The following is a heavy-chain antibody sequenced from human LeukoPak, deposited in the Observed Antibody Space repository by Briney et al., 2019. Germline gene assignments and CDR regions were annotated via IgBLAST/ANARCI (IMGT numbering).Heavy chain of an antibody. CDR1: GFTFDDYG. CDR2: INWNGGST. CDR3: VPGCNWGYYFDY. J-gene: IGHJ4*02. V-gene: IGHV3-20*04. D-gene: IGHD7-27*01. Sequence: GGSLRLSCAASGFTFDDYGMSWVRQAPGKGLEWVSGINWNGGSTGYADSVKGRFTISRDNAKNSLYLQMNSLSAEDTALYYCVPGCNWGYYFDYWGQGTLVTVSS.